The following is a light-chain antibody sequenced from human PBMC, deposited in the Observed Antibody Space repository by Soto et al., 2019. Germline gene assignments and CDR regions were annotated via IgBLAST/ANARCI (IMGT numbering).Light chain of an antibody. J-gene: IGKJ1*01. CDR1: QGISTY. Sequence: DIQMTQSPCSLSASVGDRVTITCRASQGISTYLNWYQQKPGKAPKLLIYAASSLQSGVPSRFSGTGSETDFTLTISSLQPEDFATYSCQQSYSTTWMFGQGTKVEIK. V-gene: IGKV1-39*01. CDR3: QQSYSTTWM. CDR2: AAS.